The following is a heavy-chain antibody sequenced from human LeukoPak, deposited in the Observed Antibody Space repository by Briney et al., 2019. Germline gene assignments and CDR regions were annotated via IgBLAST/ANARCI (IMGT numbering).Heavy chain of an antibody. Sequence: PGGSLRLSCAASGFTFSSYWMSWVRQAPGKGLEWVANIKQDGSEKYYVDSVKGRFTISRDNAKNSLYLQMNSLRAEDTAVYYCASGWYCSGGSCYWAFDIWGQGTMVTVSS. J-gene: IGHJ3*02. V-gene: IGHV3-7*01. CDR2: IKQDGSEK. CDR1: GFTFSSYW. D-gene: IGHD2-15*01. CDR3: ASGWYCSGGSCYWAFDI.